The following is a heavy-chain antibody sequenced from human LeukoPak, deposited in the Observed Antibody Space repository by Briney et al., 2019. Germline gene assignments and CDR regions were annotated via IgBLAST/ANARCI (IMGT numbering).Heavy chain of an antibody. V-gene: IGHV5-51*01. CDR3: ARIRSGSSGYFNYFDY. Sequence: GESLKISCKGSGYSFTSYWIGWVRQMPGKGPEWMGIIYPGDSDTRYSPSFQGQVTISADKSISTAYLQWSSLKPSDTAMYYCARIRSGSSGYFNYFDYWGQGTLVTVSS. CDR1: GYSFTSYW. D-gene: IGHD3-22*01. J-gene: IGHJ4*02. CDR2: IYPGDSDT.